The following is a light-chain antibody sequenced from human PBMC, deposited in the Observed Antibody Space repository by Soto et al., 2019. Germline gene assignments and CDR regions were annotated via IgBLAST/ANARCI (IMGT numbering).Light chain of an antibody. CDR3: QHRASWPIS. V-gene: IGKV3-11*01. CDR1: QSVGRF. CDR2: ETS. Sequence: EIVLTHAPATLSLSPGERATLSCRASQSVGRFVAWYQQKPGQAPRLLIYETSTRATGIPVRFSGSGSGTDFSLTISGLDPEDFALYYCQHRASWPISFGGGTKVEIK. J-gene: IGKJ4*01.